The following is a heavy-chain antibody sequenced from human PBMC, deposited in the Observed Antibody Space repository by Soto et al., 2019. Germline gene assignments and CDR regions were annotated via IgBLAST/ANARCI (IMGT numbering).Heavy chain of an antibody. CDR2: IKQDGTEK. J-gene: IGHJ4*02. V-gene: IGHV3-7*04. CDR1: GFTISSYW. D-gene: IGHD6-19*01. Sequence: PGGSLRLSCAASGFTISSYWMTWVRQAPGKGLEWVANIKQDGTEKFYVDSVKGRSTISRDNAKNSLYLQMNSLRAEDTAVYYCARALPSAVASYYFDYWGQGTLVTVSS. CDR3: ARALPSAVASYYFDY.